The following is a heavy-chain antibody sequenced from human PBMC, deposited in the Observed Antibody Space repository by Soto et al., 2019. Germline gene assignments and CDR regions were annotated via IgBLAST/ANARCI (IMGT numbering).Heavy chain of an antibody. J-gene: IGHJ5*02. CDR1: GYTFTSYG. CDR3: ERAQFLWFGEFLSGEGWFAP. CDR2: ISAYNGNT. Sequence: QVQLVQSGAEVKKPGASVKVSCKASGYTFTSYGISWVRQAPGQGLEWMGWISAYNGNTNYAQKLQGRVTMTTDTSPGTAYMELGSLSSDDTAVYYCERAQFLWFGEFLSGEGWFAPWGQGALVTVSS. V-gene: IGHV1-18*01. D-gene: IGHD3-10*01.